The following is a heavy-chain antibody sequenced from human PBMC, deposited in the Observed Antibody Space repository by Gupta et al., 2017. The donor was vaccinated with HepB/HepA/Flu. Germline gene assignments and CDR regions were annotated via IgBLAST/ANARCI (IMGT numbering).Heavy chain of an antibody. J-gene: IGHJ4*02. D-gene: IGHD3-16*01. CDR3: ARDADVTYYLDY. CDR2: ISYDGSNK. CDR1: GFTFSSYA. Sequence: QVQLVESGGGVVQPGRSLSLSCAASGFTFSSYAMHWVRQAPGKGLEWVAVISYDGSNKYYADSVKGRFTISRDNSKNTLYLQMNSLRAEDTAVYYCARDADVTYYLDYWGQGTLVTVSS. V-gene: IGHV3-30-3*01.